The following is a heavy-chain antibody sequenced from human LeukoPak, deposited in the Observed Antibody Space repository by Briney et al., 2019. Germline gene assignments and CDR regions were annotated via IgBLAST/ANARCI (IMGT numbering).Heavy chain of an antibody. J-gene: IGHJ6*04. CDR3: ARAIAAAGTRAYYYGMDV. D-gene: IGHD6-13*01. Sequence: ASVKVSCKASGYTFTSYGISWVRQAPGQGLEWMGWISAYNGNTNYAQKPQGRVTMTTDTSTSTAYMELRSLRSDDTAVYYCARAIAAAGTRAYYYGMDVWGKGTTVTVSS. CDR1: GYTFTSYG. V-gene: IGHV1-18*04. CDR2: ISAYNGNT.